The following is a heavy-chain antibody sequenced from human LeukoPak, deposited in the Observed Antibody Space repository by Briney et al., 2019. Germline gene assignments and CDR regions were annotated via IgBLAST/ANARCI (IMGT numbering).Heavy chain of an antibody. V-gene: IGHV1-2*02. CDR1: GYTFTGYY. J-gene: IGHJ4*02. CDR3: ARDNTMVRGVIY. D-gene: IGHD3-10*01. Sequence: ASVKVSCKASGYTFTGYYMHWVRQAPGQGLEWMGWINPNSGGTNYAQKFQGRVTMTRDTSISTAYMELRRLRSDDTAVYYCARDNTMVRGVIYWGQGTLVTVSS. CDR2: INPNSGGT.